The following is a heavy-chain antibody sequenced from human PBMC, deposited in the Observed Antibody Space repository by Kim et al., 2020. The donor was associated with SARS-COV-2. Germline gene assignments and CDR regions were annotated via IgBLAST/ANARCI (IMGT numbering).Heavy chain of an antibody. CDR1: GDTSRKNG. Sequence: ASVKVSCKTSGDTSRKNGFSWVRQPPGRGLEWMGWITTSDGDTKYALKFRNRVTMTTDSSTTTGYMELRSLTSDDTAAYFCLRGSWGDLNDYWGQGTLVT. V-gene: IGHV1-18*01. CDR2: ITTSDGDT. J-gene: IGHJ4*02. CDR3: LRGSWGDLNDY. D-gene: IGHD3-16*01.